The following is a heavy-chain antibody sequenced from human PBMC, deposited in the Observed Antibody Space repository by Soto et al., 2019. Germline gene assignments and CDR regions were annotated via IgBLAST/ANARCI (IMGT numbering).Heavy chain of an antibody. D-gene: IGHD6-6*01. CDR3: VRGGFCNYTPCLRPPYFYYAMDV. Sequence: EVQLVQSGAEVKAPGESLKISCQASGYSFTNFWIGWVRQVPGKGLEWMGITYPGDSDTRYSPSFQGQVTVSADKSTSTAYLQWASLQASDTAVYYCVRGGFCNYTPCLRPPYFYYAMDVWGQGTTVTVSS. CDR2: TYPGDSDT. CDR1: GYSFTNFW. V-gene: IGHV5-51*01. J-gene: IGHJ6*02.